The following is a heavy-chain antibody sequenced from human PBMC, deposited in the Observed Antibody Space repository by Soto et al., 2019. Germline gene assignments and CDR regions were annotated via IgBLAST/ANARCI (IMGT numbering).Heavy chain of an antibody. Sequence: EVQLVESGGGLVQPGGSLRLSCAASGFTFSSYWMHWVRQAPGKGLVWVSRINSDGSSTSYADPVKGRFTISRDNAKTTLYLQMNSLRAEDTAVYYCVRTSLVVAAATREDYWGQGTLVTVSS. CDR2: INSDGSST. CDR3: VRTSLVVAAATREDY. V-gene: IGHV3-74*01. D-gene: IGHD2-15*01. J-gene: IGHJ4*02. CDR1: GFTFSSYW.